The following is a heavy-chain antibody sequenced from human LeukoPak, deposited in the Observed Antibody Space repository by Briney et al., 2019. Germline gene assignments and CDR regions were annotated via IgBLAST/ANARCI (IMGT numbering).Heavy chain of an antibody. D-gene: IGHD3-16*02. Sequence: ASVKVSCKVSGYTLTELSMHWVRQAPGQGLEWMGWISAYNGNTNYAQKLQGRVTMTTDTSTSTAYMELRSLRSDDTAVYYCARGGITFGGVIVYWGQGTLVTVSS. CDR1: GYTLTELS. CDR3: ARGGITFGGVIVY. V-gene: IGHV1-18*01. CDR2: ISAYNGNT. J-gene: IGHJ4*02.